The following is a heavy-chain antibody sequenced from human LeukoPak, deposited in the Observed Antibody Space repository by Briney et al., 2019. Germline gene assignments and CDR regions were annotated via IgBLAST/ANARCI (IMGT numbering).Heavy chain of an antibody. D-gene: IGHD2/OR15-2a*01. Sequence: GGSLRLSCAASGNSWMHWVRQVPGKGLVWVSHINSDGSWTSYADSVKGRFTISKDNAKNTVYLQMNSLRAEDTAVYYCVSFYEAYWGRGTLFTVSS. J-gene: IGHJ4*02. CDR1: GNSW. V-gene: IGHV3-74*01. CDR3: VSFYEAY. CDR2: INSDGSWT.